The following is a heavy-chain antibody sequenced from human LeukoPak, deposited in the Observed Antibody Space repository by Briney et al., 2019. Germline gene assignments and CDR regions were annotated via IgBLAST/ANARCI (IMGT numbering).Heavy chain of an antibody. V-gene: IGHV4-59*01. CDR1: GGSISSYY. CDR3: ARARLEFWYEVYYFDY. D-gene: IGHD6-13*01. Sequence: SESLSLTCTVSGGSISSYYWSWIRQPPGKGLEWFGYIYYSGSTNYNPSLKSRVTISVDTSKNQFSLKLSSVTAADTAVYYCARARLEFWYEVYYFDYWGQGTLVTVSS. CDR2: IYYSGST. J-gene: IGHJ4*02.